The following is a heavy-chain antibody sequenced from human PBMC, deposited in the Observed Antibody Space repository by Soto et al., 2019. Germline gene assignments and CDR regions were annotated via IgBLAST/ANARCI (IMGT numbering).Heavy chain of an antibody. J-gene: IGHJ3*02. Sequence: ASVPVSCPASGSTFPSYGISWVRQAPGQGLEWMGWISAYNGNTNYAQKLQGRVTMTTDTSTSTAYMELRSLRSDDTAVYYCARVKEYGDYPYAFDIWGQGTMVTVSS. CDR3: ARVKEYGDYPYAFDI. CDR2: ISAYNGNT. D-gene: IGHD4-17*01. V-gene: IGHV1-18*01. CDR1: GSTFPSYG.